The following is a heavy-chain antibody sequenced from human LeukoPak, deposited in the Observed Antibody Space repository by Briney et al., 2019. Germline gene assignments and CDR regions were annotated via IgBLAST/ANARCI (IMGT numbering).Heavy chain of an antibody. CDR1: GFTFSIYT. J-gene: IGHJ6*04. D-gene: IGHD5-12*01. V-gene: IGHV3-30*04. CDR3: ASTSIKRGDYRMDV. CDR2: ISYDGSNK. Sequence: PGGSLRLSCAASGFTFSIYTLHWVRQAPGKGLEWVAIISYDGSNKYYADSVKGRFTISRDNSKNTLYLQMNSLRAEDTAVYYCASTSIKRGDYRMDVWGKGTTVTISS.